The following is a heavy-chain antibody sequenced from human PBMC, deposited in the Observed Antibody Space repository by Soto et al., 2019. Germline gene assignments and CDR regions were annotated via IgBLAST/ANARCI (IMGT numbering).Heavy chain of an antibody. V-gene: IGHV1-69*01. CDR2: IIPGFGTA. CDR1: GGSFSTYA. CDR3: ARSEGEMATAKYYYYAVDV. Sequence: QAQVVQSGAEVKKPGSSVKVSCKASGGSFSTYAFSWVRQAPGQGLEWLGGIIPGFGTAEYAQKFVSRVRISADDSTTTVYMELSRVTSEDTAVYYCARSEGEMATAKYYYYAVDVWGKGTAVTVSS. D-gene: IGHD1-26*01. J-gene: IGHJ6*04.